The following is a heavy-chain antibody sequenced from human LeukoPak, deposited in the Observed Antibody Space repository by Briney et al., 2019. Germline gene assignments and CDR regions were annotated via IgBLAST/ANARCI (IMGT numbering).Heavy chain of an antibody. Sequence: GGSLRLSCAASGFTFSSYAMSWVRQAPGKGLGWVSAISGSGGSTYYADPVKGRFTISRDNSKNTLYLQMNSLRAEDTAVYYCAKVDSGGSGSQNYYYYGMDVWGQGTTVIVSS. CDR1: GFTFSSYA. J-gene: IGHJ6*02. D-gene: IGHD3-10*01. CDR3: AKVDSGGSGSQNYYYYGMDV. V-gene: IGHV3-23*01. CDR2: ISGSGGST.